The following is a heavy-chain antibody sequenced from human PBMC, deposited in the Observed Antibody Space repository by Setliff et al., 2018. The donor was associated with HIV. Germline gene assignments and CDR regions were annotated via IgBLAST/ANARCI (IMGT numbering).Heavy chain of an antibody. J-gene: IGHJ2*01. CDR1: GGSFSGYY. V-gene: IGHV4-34*01. CDR2: INHSGST. CDR3: ARGTPDHEVWYFDL. Sequence: PSETLSLTCAVYGGSFSGYYWSWIRQPPGKGLEWIGEINHSGSTNYNPSLKSRVTVSADTSKNQFSLKLRSVTAADTAIYYYARGTPDHEVWYFDLWGRGTLVTVSS.